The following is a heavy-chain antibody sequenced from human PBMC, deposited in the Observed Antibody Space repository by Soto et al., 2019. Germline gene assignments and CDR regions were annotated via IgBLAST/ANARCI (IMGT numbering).Heavy chain of an antibody. D-gene: IGHD6-19*01. Sequence: ASVKVSCKASGFTFTGYYIHWMRQAPGQGLEWMGWINPNSGGTKYAQKFQGRVTMTRDTSISTDYMDLSRLRSDDTAVYYCVRGGAVAGLFDTWGQGTLVTVSS. CDR3: VRGGAVAGLFDT. CDR2: INPNSGGT. J-gene: IGHJ5*02. CDR1: GFTFTGYY. V-gene: IGHV1-2*02.